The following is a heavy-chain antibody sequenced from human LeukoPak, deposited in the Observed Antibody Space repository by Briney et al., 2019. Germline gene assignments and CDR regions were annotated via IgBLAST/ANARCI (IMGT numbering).Heavy chain of an antibody. D-gene: IGHD3-10*01. J-gene: IGHJ4*02. CDR2: IHRGGNT. CDR3: ARDPGYGLGVDYGDY. Sequence: GGSLRLSCAASGFTVSGNYMSWVRQAPGKGLEWLSVIHRGGNTYYADSVKGRFTISRDSPKNTVFLQMDSLRAEDTAVYYCARDPGYGLGVDYGDYWGQGTLVTVSS. V-gene: IGHV3-66*01. CDR1: GFTVSGNY.